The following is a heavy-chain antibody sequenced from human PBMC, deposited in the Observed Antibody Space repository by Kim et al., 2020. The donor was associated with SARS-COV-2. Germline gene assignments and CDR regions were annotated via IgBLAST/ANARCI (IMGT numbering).Heavy chain of an antibody. CDR3: ARAIGAAAGTLIFYYGMDV. CDR1: GFTFSSYW. V-gene: IGHV3-74*01. J-gene: IGHJ6*02. Sequence: GGSLRLSCAASGFTFSSYWMHWVRQAPGKGLVWVSRINSDGSSTSYADSVKGRFTISRDNAKNTLYLQMNSLRAEDTAVYYCARAIGAAAGTLIFYYGMDVWGQGTTVTVSS. D-gene: IGHD6-13*01. CDR2: INSDGSST.